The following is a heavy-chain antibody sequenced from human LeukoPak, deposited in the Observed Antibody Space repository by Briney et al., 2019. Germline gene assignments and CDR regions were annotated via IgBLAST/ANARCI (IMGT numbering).Heavy chain of an antibody. CDR1: GFTFSNYW. Sequence: GGSLRLSCTASGFTFSNYWMSWVRQAPGKGLECVANIKQDGSEKYYVDSVKGRFTISRDNAKNSLYLQMKSLRAGDTAVYYRARLTSSGWDWGQGTLVTVSS. V-gene: IGHV3-7*03. CDR2: IKQDGSEK. CDR3: ARLTSSGWD. D-gene: IGHD6-19*01. J-gene: IGHJ4*02.